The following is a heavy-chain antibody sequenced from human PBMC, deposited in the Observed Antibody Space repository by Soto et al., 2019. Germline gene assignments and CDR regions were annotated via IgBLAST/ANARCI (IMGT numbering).Heavy chain of an antibody. Sequence: ASAKVSCKASGYTFTGYYMHWVRQAPGQGLEWMGWINPNSGGTNYAQKFQGWVTMTRDTSISTAYMELSRLRSDDTAVYYCARLAPMGIAAAGTSAFDIWGQGTMVTV. CDR3: ARLAPMGIAAAGTSAFDI. CDR2: INPNSGGT. J-gene: IGHJ3*02. D-gene: IGHD6-13*01. CDR1: GYTFTGYY. V-gene: IGHV1-2*04.